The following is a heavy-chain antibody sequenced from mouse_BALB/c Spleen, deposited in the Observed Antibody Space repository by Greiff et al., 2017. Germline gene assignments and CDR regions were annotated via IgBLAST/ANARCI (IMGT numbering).Heavy chain of an antibody. D-gene: IGHD1-1*01. Sequence: QVQLKESGPGLVAPSQSLSITCTVSGFSLTSYGVHWVRQPPGKGLEWLGVIWAGGSTNYNSALMSRLSISKDNSKSQVFLKMNSLQTDDTAMYYCARGGYGSSRAWFAYWGQGTLVTVSA. CDR2: IWAGGST. CDR3: ARGGYGSSRAWFAY. V-gene: IGHV2-9*02. CDR1: GFSLTSYG. J-gene: IGHJ3*01.